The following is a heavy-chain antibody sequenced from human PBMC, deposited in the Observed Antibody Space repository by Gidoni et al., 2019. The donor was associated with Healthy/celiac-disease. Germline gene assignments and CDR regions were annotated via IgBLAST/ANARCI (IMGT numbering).Heavy chain of an antibody. CDR2: ISGSGGST. V-gene: IGHV3-23*01. J-gene: IGHJ4*02. CDR1: GSTFRSYA. Sequence: VQLLESGGGLVQPGGSLRLSCADSGSTFRSYALSWVRQAPGKGLEWVSAISGSGGSTYYADPVKGRFTISRDNSKNTLYLQMNSLRAEDTAVYYCAKVTVYGDEGYWGQGTLVTVSS. D-gene: IGHD4-17*01. CDR3: AKVTVYGDEGY.